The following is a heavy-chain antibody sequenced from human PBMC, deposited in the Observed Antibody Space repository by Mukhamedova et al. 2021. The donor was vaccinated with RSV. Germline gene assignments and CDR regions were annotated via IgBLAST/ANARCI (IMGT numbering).Heavy chain of an antibody. Sequence: EYMGIIYPGDSDTRYSPSFQGQVTISADKSITTAYLQWSSLKASDTAMYYCATRNLRNGHIDCWGQGTLVTVSS. J-gene: IGHJ4*02. D-gene: IGHD2-8*01. CDR2: IYPGDSDT. CDR3: ATRNLRNGHIDC. V-gene: IGHV5-51*01.